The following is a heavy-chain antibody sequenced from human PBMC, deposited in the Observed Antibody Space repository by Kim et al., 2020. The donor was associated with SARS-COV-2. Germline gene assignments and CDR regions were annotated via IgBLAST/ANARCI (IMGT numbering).Heavy chain of an antibody. V-gene: IGHV4-39*01. CDR2: T. J-gene: IGHJ5*02. CDR3: SILWFGEWFDP. Sequence: TTYNPSHKSRVTISVDTSKSQFSLKLSSVTAAETAVYCCSILWFGEWFDPWGQGTLVTVSS. D-gene: IGHD3-10*01.